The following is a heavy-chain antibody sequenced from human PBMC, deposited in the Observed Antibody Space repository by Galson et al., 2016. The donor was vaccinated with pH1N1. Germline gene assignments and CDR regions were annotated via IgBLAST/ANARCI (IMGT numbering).Heavy chain of an antibody. CDR2: ISGSGVST. D-gene: IGHD4-11*01. CDR1: GFTFSSYA. CDR3: ARDHQQSLDY. J-gene: IGHJ4*02. V-gene: IGHV3-23*01. Sequence: SLRLSCAASGFTFSSYAMSWVRQAPGKGLEWVSAISGSGVSTYYADSVKGRFTISRDNSKNTLYLQMNSLRAEDTAIYYCARDHQQSLDYWGQGTLVTVSS.